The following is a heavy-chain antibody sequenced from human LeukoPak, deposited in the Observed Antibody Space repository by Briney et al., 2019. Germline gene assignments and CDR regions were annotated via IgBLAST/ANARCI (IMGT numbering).Heavy chain of an antibody. J-gene: IGHJ4*02. D-gene: IGHD6-13*01. CDR2: IYYSGST. Sequence: SETLSLTCTVSGGSISSYYWSWIRQPPGKGLEWIGYIYYSGSTNYNPSLKSRVTISVDTSKNQFSLKLSSVTAADTAVYYCASIAAADPLFDYWGQGTLVTVSS. CDR3: ASIAAADPLFDY. V-gene: IGHV4-59*08. CDR1: GGSISSYY.